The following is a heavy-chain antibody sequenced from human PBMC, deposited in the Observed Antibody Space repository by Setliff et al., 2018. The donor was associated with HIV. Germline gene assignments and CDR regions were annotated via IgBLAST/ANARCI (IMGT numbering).Heavy chain of an antibody. Sequence: PSETLSLTCTVSGGSVSTSSYYWGWIRQPPGKGLEWIGSLYNGGSTSYSPSLKSRVAISVDTSENQFSLKLNSVTAADTAVYYCARRGRDGVFIMFATGFDPWGQGALVTVSS. CDR1: GGSVSTSSYY. CDR2: LYNGGST. CDR3: ARRGRDGVFIMFATGFDP. V-gene: IGHV4-39*01. D-gene: IGHD2-8*01. J-gene: IGHJ5*02.